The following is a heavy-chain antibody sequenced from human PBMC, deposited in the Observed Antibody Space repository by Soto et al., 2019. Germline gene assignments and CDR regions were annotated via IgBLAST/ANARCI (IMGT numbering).Heavy chain of an antibody. CDR3: ARGDYYGSGNAFDI. CDR1: GGSFSGYY. CDR2: INHSGST. D-gene: IGHD3-10*01. Sequence: QVQLQQWGAGLLKPSETLSLTCAVYGGSFSGYYWSWIRQPPGKGLEWIGEINHSGSTNYNPSLKSRVTISVDTSKTQFSLKLSSVTAADTAVYYCARGDYYGSGNAFDIWGQGTMVTVSS. J-gene: IGHJ3*02. V-gene: IGHV4-34*01.